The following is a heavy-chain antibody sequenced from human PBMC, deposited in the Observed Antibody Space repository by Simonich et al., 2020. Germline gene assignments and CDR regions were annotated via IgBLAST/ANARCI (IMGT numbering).Heavy chain of an antibody. Sequence: QVQLVQSGAEVKKPGASVKVSCKASGYTFTGYYLHWVRQAPGQGLEGMGWINPNSGGTNYAQKLQGRVTMTRDTSISTAYMELSRLRSDDTAVYYCARVRFEAFDIWGQGTMVTVSS. V-gene: IGHV1-2*02. CDR1: GYTFTGYY. CDR2: INPNSGGT. J-gene: IGHJ3*02. CDR3: ARVRFEAFDI.